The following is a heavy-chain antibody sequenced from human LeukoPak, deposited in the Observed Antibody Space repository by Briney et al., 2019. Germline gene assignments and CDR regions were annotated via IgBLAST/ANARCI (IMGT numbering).Heavy chain of an antibody. Sequence: PSQTLSLTCAVSGGSISSGGYSWSWLRQPPGKGLEWIGYIYHSGSTYYNPSLKSRVTISVDRSKNQFSLKLSSVTAADTAVYYCARVTGGNSVGFDYWGQGTLVTVSS. CDR1: GGSISSGGYS. CDR2: IYHSGST. CDR3: ARVTGGNSVGFDY. J-gene: IGHJ4*02. D-gene: IGHD4-23*01. V-gene: IGHV4-30-2*01.